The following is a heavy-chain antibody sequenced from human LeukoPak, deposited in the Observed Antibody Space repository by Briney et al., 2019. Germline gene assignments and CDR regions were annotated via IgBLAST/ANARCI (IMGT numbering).Heavy chain of an antibody. CDR2: IYTSGTT. V-gene: IGHV4-4*09. J-gene: IGHJ4*02. CDR1: GGSISNYF. CDR3: TRGFLQIDY. Sequence: PSETLSLTCTVSGGSISNYFWTWIRQPPGKGLGWIGYIYTSGTTNYNPSLESRVTMSVDTSKNQISLRLNSVTAADTAVYYCTRGFLQIDYWGQGTLVTVSS.